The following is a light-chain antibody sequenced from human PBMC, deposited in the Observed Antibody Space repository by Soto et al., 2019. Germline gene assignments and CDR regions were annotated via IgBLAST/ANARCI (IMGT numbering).Light chain of an antibody. V-gene: IGLV4-69*01. J-gene: IGLJ2*01. CDR3: QTWGTGIQV. CDR1: SCHSSYA. Sequence: QPVLTQSPSASASLGASVKLTCTLRSCHSSYAIAWHQQRPEKGPRYLMKLNSDGSHTKGDAIPDRFSGSSSGAVRYLTISSLQSEDEADYYCQTWGTGIQVFGGGTKLIVL. CDR2: LNSDGSH.